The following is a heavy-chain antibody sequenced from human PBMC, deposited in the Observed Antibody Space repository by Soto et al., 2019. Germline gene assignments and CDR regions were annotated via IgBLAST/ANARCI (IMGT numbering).Heavy chain of an antibody. J-gene: IGHJ3*01. D-gene: IGHD3-10*01. V-gene: IGHV3-74*01. CDR3: ARGDRGGFDL. CDR2: GHSGGTTT. CDR1: GFTFDYYW. Sequence: EVQLVESGGGLVQPGESLRLSCAASGFTFDYYWMHWVRQAPGKGLVWVSRGHSGGTTTTYADSVKGRFTISRDNARNTVSLQMSSLRAEDTAIYYCARGDRGGFDLWGHGTMVTVSS.